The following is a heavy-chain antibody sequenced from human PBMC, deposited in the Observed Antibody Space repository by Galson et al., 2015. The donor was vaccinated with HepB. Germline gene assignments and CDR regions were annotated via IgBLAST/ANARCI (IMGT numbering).Heavy chain of an antibody. CDR2: ISYDGSNK. CDR1: GFTFRSYA. V-gene: IGHV3-30-3*01. D-gene: IGHD6-13*01. Sequence: SLRLSCAASGFTFRSYAMHWVRQAPGKGLGWVAVISYDGSNKYYADSVKGRFTISRDNSKNTLYLQMNSLRAEDTAVYYCAREYRWGYGSSWCFDYWGQGTLVTASS. CDR3: AREYRWGYGSSWCFDY. J-gene: IGHJ4*02.